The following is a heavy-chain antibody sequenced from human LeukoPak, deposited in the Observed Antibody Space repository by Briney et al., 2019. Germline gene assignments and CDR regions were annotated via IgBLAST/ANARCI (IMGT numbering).Heavy chain of an antibody. CDR3: GRVMDERWLGYYYYYMDV. V-gene: IGHV1-2*06. Sequence: EASVKVSCKASGYTFTDYYIHWVRQAPGQGLEWMGRINPNTGDTNFAQKFQGRVTMTRDTSISTAYMELSRLRSDDTAVYYCGRVMDERWLGYYYYYMDVWGKGTTVTISS. CDR1: GYTFTDYY. CDR2: INPNTGDT. D-gene: IGHD5-24*01. J-gene: IGHJ6*03.